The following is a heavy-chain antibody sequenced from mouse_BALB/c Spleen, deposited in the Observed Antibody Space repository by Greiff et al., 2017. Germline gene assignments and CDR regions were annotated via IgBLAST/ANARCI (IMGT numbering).Heavy chain of an antibody. CDR2: ISDGGSYT. CDR1: GFTFSDYY. J-gene: IGHJ3*01. D-gene: IGHD2-1*01. V-gene: IGHV5-4*02. CDR3: ARAGIYYGNSWFAY. Sequence: DVKLVESGGGLVKPGGSLKLSCAASGFTFSDYYMYWVRQTPEKRLEWVATISDGGSYTYYPDSVKGRFTISRDNAKNNLYLQMSSLKSEDTAMYYCARAGIYYGNSWFAYWGQGTLVTVSA.